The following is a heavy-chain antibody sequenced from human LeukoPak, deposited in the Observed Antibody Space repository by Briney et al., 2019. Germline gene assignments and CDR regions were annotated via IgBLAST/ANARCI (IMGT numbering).Heavy chain of an antibody. J-gene: IGHJ4*02. CDR1: GFTFSSYA. CDR2: ISGSGGST. Sequence: GGSLRLSCAASGFTFSSYAMSWVRQAPGKGLEWVSAISGSGGSTYYADSVKGRFTISRDNSKNTLYLQMNSLRAEDTAVYYCAKDQAGTGGHYFDYWGQGTWSPSPQ. V-gene: IGHV3-23*01. D-gene: IGHD6-19*01. CDR3: AKDQAGTGGHYFDY.